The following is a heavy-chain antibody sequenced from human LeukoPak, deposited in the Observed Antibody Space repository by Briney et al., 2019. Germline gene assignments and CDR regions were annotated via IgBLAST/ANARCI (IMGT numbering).Heavy chain of an antibody. Sequence: GGSLRLSCAASGFSLRSSEMNWVRQAPGKGPEWVADINSADYVEYYTDSVRGRFTMSRENAKNSLYLQMNSLRAEDTAVYYCARGASPTSFDYWGQGTLVTVSS. CDR2: INSADYVE. V-gene: IGHV3-48*03. J-gene: IGHJ4*02. CDR1: GFSLRSSE. CDR3: ARGASPTSFDY. D-gene: IGHD5-12*01.